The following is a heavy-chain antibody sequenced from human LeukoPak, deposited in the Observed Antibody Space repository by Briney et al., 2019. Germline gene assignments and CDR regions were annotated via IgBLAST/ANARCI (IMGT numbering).Heavy chain of an antibody. CDR3: ARALSYSSSSQSWYSSGWYRTSFSDY. CDR2: IYHSGST. J-gene: IGHJ4*02. D-gene: IGHD6-19*01. CDR1: GGSFSRYY. V-gene: IGHV4-34*01. Sequence: PSETLSLTCTVYGGSFSRYYWSWIRQPPGKGLEWIGEIYHSGSTNSTPPLTSRVTISVDTSTSQFSLKRSSVTAPDTAVYYCARALSYSSSSQSWYSSGWYRTSFSDYWGQGTLVTVSS.